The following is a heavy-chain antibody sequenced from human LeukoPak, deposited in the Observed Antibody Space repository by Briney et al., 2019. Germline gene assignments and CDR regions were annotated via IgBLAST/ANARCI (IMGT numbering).Heavy chain of an antibody. V-gene: IGHV1-46*01. CDR2: INPSAGNT. D-gene: IGHD3-3*01. Sequence: ASVKVSCKAFGYTFTNYYMHWVRQAPGQGLEWMGIINPSAGNTGFTQKFQGRITMTRDASTSTVYMELSSLTSEDTAVYYCARRHYYDFWTGRENSFDYWGQGTLVTVSS. CDR1: GYTFTNYY. CDR3: ARRHYYDFWTGRENSFDY. J-gene: IGHJ4*02.